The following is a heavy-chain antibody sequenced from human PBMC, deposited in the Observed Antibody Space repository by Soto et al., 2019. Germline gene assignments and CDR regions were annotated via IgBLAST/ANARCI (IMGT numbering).Heavy chain of an antibody. J-gene: IGHJ4*02. Sequence: EVQLLESGGGLVQPGGSLRLSCAASGFTFSSYAMSWVRQAPGKGLEWVSAISGSGGSTYYADSVKGRFTISRDNSKNTLYLQMNRLRAEDTGGYYCGKDRGGENDFWSGYYGYWGQGTLVTVSS. CDR1: GFTFSSYA. V-gene: IGHV3-23*01. D-gene: IGHD3-3*01. CDR2: ISGSGGST. CDR3: GKDRGGENDFWSGYYGY.